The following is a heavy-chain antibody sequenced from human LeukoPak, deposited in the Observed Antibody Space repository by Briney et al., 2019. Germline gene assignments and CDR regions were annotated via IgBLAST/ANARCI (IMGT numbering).Heavy chain of an antibody. CDR2: ISSSSSYI. CDR3: ARDRHRSSSLDY. V-gene: IGHV3-21*01. J-gene: IGHJ4*02. CDR1: GFTFSSYS. D-gene: IGHD6-6*01. Sequence: SGGPLRLSCAASGFTFSSYSMNWVRQAPGKGLEWVSSISSSSSYIYYADSVKGRFTISRDNAKNSLYLQMNSLRAEDTAVYYCARDRHRSSSLDYWGQGTLVTVSS.